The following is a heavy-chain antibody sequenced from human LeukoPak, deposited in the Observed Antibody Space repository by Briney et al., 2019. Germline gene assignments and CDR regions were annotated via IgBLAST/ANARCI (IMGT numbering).Heavy chain of an antibody. V-gene: IGHV4-59*01. CDR2: IYYSGST. Sequence: SETLSLTCTVSGGSISSYYWSWIRQPPGKGLEGIGYIYYSGSTNYNPSLKRRVTISVDTSKNQFSLKLSSVTAADTAVYYCARGNTAMVAYYFDYWGQGTLVTVSS. CDR1: GGSISSYY. D-gene: IGHD5-18*01. J-gene: IGHJ4*02. CDR3: ARGNTAMVAYYFDY.